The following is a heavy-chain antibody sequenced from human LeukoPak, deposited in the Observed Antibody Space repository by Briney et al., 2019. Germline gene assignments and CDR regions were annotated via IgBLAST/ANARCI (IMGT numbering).Heavy chain of an antibody. CDR2: IYYSGST. CDR3: AGSSSLWFDP. V-gene: IGHV4-59*11. J-gene: IGHJ5*02. D-gene: IGHD6-6*01. Sequence: SETLSLTCTVSGGSISSHYWSWIRQPPGKGLEWIGYIYYSGSTNYNPSLESRVTISVDTSKNQFSLKLSSVTAADTAVYYCAGSSSLWFDPWGQGTLVTVSS. CDR1: GGSISSHY.